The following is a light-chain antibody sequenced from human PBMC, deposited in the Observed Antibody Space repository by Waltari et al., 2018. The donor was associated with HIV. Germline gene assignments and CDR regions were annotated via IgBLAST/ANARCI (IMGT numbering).Light chain of an antibody. CDR1: SNNVGNQG. CDR3: SAWDSSLSAVV. Sequence: QAGLTQPTSVSKGLRQTATLTCTGNSNNVGNQGATWLQQHQGNPPKLLSYNNNNRPSGISDRFSASRSGNTASLTITGLQPEDEADYFCSAWDSSLSAVVFGGGTTLTVL. CDR2: NNN. J-gene: IGLJ2*01. V-gene: IGLV10-54*04.